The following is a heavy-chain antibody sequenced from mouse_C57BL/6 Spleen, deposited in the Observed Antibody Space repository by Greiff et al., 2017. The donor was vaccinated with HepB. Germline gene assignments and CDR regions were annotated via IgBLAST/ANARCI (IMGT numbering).Heavy chain of an antibody. J-gene: IGHJ3*01. Sequence: VQGVESGAELVKPGASVKLSCKASGYTFTEYTIHWVKQRPGQGLEWIGWFYPGSGSIKYNEKFKDKATLTADKSSSTVYMELSRWTSEDSAVYFCARHEGGYDGSWFAYWGQGTLVTVSA. D-gene: IGHD2-3*01. CDR1: GYTFTEYT. CDR3: ARHEGGYDGSWFAY. V-gene: IGHV1-62-2*01. CDR2: FYPGSGSI.